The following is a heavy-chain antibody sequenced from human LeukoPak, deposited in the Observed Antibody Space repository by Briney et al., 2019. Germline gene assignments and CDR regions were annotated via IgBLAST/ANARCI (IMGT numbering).Heavy chain of an antibody. J-gene: IGHJ6*02. V-gene: IGHV3-48*03. Sequence: GGSLRLSCAASGFTFSSYEMNWGRQAPGQGLEWVSYISSSGSNIYSATSVKGRFTISRDNAKNSLYLQMNSLRAEDTAVYYCARGPHYEYYYYHGMDVWGQGTTVTVSS. CDR2: ISSSGSNI. D-gene: IGHD4-17*01. CDR3: ARGPHYEYYYYHGMDV. CDR1: GFTFSSYE.